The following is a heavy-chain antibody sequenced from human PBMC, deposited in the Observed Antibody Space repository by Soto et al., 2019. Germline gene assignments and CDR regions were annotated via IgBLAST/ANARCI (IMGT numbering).Heavy chain of an antibody. V-gene: IGHV3-23*01. J-gene: IGHJ6*02. Sequence: GGSLRLSCAASGFIFDNYAMSWVRQAPGKGLEWVSGISGSAGSTYYADSVKGRFTISRDNSKNTMYLQMNSLGAEDTAVYYCASRGSYYSYYHYYGLDVWGQGTTVTVSS. CDR3: ASRGSYYSYYHYYGLDV. D-gene: IGHD1-26*01. CDR1: GFIFDNYA. CDR2: ISGSAGST.